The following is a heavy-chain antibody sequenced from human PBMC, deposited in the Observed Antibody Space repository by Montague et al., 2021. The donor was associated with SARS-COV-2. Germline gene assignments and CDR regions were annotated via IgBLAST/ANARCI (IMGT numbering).Heavy chain of an antibody. J-gene: IGHJ4*02. CDR2: IYYSGRT. CDR3: ARGGGSGYRYYVDY. D-gene: IGHD3-22*01. CDR1: GGPISSYY. Sequence: SETLSLTCSVSGGPISSYYWNWIRQPPGKGLEWIGHIYYSGRTNYNPSLKSRVTISVDTSKNQFSLKLSSVTAADTAVYYCARGGGSGYRYYVDYWGQGSLVTVSS. V-gene: IGHV4-59*01.